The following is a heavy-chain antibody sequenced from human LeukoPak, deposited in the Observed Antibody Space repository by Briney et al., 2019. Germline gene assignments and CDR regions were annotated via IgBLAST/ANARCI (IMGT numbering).Heavy chain of an antibody. D-gene: IGHD2-8*02. J-gene: IGHJ4*02. CDR2: ISPSGTDM. CDR3: ARAGCRTASCFLDN. Sequence: PGGSLRLSCAASGFTFSVSTMTWVRQAPGKGPEWVSSISPSGTDMYFAQSLKGRFTISRDNTWGTVSLQMSSLRVDDTAVYYCARAGCRTASCFLDNWGQGTLVTVSS. V-gene: IGHV3-21*01. CDR1: GFTFSVST.